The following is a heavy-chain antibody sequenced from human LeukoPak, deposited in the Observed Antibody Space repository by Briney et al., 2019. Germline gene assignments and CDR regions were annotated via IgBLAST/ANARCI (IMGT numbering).Heavy chain of an antibody. CDR3: ARGPPYYYDSSGYYFDC. D-gene: IGHD3-22*01. CDR2: IIPILGIA. CDR1: VGTFSNYA. J-gene: IGHJ4*02. Sequence: SVKVSCKASVGTFSNYALSWVRQAPGQGLEWMGRIIPILGIANYAQKFQGRVTITADTSTGTAYMELSSLRSEDTAVYYCARGPPYYYDSSGYYFDCWGQGALVTVSS. V-gene: IGHV1-69*04.